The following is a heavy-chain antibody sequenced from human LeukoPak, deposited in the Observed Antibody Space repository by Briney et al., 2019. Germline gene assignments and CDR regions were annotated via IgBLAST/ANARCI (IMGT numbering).Heavy chain of an antibody. Sequence: GGSLRLSCAASGFTFSSYAMSWGRLAPGKGLGWVSAISSSGGSTYYADSVKGRLTISRDNSKNTLYLQMNSRRAEDTAVYSCAKDAPDSSSWRYPSRYNWFDPWGQGTLVTVSS. V-gene: IGHV3-23*01. CDR1: GFTFSSYA. D-gene: IGHD6-13*01. J-gene: IGHJ5*02. CDR3: AKDAPDSSSWRYPSRYNWFDP. CDR2: ISSSGGST.